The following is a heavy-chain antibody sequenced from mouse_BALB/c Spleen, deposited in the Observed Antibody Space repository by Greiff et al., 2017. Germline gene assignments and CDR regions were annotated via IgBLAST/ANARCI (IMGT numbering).Heavy chain of an antibody. CDR1: GFTFSSYT. D-gene: IGHD1-1*01. V-gene: IGHV5-6-4*01. J-gene: IGHJ1*01. CDR3: TRETTGGYFDV. Sequence: EVQRVESGGGLVKPGGSLKLSCAASGFTFSSYTMSWVRQTPEKRLEWVATISSGGSYTYYPDSVKGRFTISRDNAKNTLYLQMSSLKSEDTAMYYCTRETTGGYFDVWGAGTTVTVSS. CDR2: ISSGGSYT.